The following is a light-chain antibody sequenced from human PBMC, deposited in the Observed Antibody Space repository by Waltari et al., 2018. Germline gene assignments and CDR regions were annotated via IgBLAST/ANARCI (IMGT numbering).Light chain of an antibody. Sequence: QAVVTQEPLLTVSPGGTVTLTCDSSTGTVTSSHYPYWFQQKPGQAPRTLIYDTTNRQSWTPDRFSGSLLGGKAALTLSGAQPEDEADYYCLLSYGRARVFGGGTKLTVL. CDR2: DTT. CDR1: TGTVTSSHY. CDR3: LLSYGRARV. V-gene: IGLV7-46*01. J-gene: IGLJ3*02.